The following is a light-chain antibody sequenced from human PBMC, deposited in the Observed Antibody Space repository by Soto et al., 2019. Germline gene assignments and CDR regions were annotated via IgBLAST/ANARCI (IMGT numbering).Light chain of an antibody. CDR1: VIGSIS. V-gene: IGLV3-21*02. Sequence: SSELTQPPSVSVAPGQTASITCGGNVIGSISVHWYQQKPGQAPVLVVYDDSDRPSGIPERFSGSNSRNTATLTISRVEAGDEADYYCQVWDSSSDHVMFGGGTKLTVL. CDR3: QVWDSSSDHVM. J-gene: IGLJ3*02. CDR2: DDS.